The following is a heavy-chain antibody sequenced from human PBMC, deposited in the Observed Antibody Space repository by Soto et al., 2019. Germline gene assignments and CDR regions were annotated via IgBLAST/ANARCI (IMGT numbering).Heavy chain of an antibody. CDR1: GFTVSSNY. CDR2: IYSGGST. J-gene: IGHJ4*02. V-gene: IGHV3-53*01. D-gene: IGHD3-16*01. Sequence: EVQLVESGGGLIQPGGSPRLSCAASGFTVSSNYMSWVRQAPGKGLEWVSVIYSGGSTYYADSVKGRFTISRDNSKNTLFLQRSSRRAEARAVSSWARWGGGFDYWGQGTLVTVSS. CDR3: ARWGGGFDY.